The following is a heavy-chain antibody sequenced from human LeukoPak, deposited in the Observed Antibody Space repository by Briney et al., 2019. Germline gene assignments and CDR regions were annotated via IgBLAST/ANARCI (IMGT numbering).Heavy chain of an antibody. CDR1: GYTFTSYY. Sequence: GASVKVSCKASGYTFTSYYMHWVRQAPGQGLEWMGIINPSGGSTSYAQKFQGRVTMTRDTSTSTVYMELSSLRSEDTAVYYCAKDRGWFGGSLANFDCWGQGTLVTVSS. CDR3: AKDRGWFGGSLANFDC. V-gene: IGHV1-46*01. CDR2: INPSGGST. D-gene: IGHD3-10*01. J-gene: IGHJ4*02.